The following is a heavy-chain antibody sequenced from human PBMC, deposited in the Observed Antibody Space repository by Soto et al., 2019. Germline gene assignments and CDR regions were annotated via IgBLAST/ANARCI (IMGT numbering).Heavy chain of an antibody. CDR1: GYTFTSYG. Sequence: QVQLVQSVAEVKKPGASVKVSCKASGYTFTSYGISWVRQAPGQGLEWMGWISAYNGNTNYAQKLQGRVTMTTDTSTSTAYMELRCLISDDTAVYYCAREATTVDYSNLYFDYWGHGTLVTDAS. V-gene: IGHV1-18*01. CDR3: AREATTVDYSNLYFDY. CDR2: ISAYNGNT. J-gene: IGHJ4*01. D-gene: IGHD4-4*01.